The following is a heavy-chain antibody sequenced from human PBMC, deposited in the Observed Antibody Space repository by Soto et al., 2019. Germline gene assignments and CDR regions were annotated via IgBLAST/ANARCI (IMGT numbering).Heavy chain of an antibody. CDR1: GGSISSGGYY. D-gene: IGHD3-10*01. CDR2: LYYSGST. Sequence: QVQLQESGPGLVKPSQTLSLTCTVSGGSISSGGYYWSWIRQHPGKGLEWIGYLYYSGSTYYNPSLKSRVTMSVDTSKNQFSRKLSSVTAADTAVYYCAGGEGPDGSGRAGDYWGQGTLVTVSS. CDR3: AGGEGPDGSGRAGDY. V-gene: IGHV4-31*03. J-gene: IGHJ4*02.